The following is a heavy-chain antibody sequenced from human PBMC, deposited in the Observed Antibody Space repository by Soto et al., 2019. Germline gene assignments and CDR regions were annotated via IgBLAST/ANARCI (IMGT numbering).Heavy chain of an antibody. J-gene: IGHJ4*02. CDR2: IYYSGST. D-gene: IGHD3-10*01. CDR3: ARHKVLLWFGDQTPDFDY. CDR1: GGSISSSSYY. Sequence: QLLESGPGLVKPSETLSLTCTVSGGSISSSSYYWGWIRQPPGKGLEWIGSIYYSGSTYYNPSLKSRVTISVDTSKNQFSLKLSSVTAADTAVYYCARHKVLLWFGDQTPDFDYWGQGTLVTVSS. V-gene: IGHV4-39*01.